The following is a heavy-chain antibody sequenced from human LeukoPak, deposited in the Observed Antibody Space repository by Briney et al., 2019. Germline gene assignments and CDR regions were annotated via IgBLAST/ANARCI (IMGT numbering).Heavy chain of an antibody. CDR3: AKDPRDHSYGWSWRYFDY. J-gene: IGHJ4*02. Sequence: GGSLRLSCAASGFTFSSYGMSWVRQAPGKGLEWVSAISGSGGSTYYADSVKGRFTISRDNSKNTLYLQMNNLRAEDTAVYYCAKDPRDHSYGWSWRYFDYWGQGTLVTVSS. CDR2: ISGSGGST. V-gene: IGHV3-23*01. D-gene: IGHD5-18*01. CDR1: GFTFSSYG.